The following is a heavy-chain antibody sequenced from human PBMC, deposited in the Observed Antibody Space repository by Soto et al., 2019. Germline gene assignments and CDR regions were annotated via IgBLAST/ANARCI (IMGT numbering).Heavy chain of an antibody. J-gene: IGHJ6*03. Sequence: QVQLQESGPGLVKPSQTLSLTCTVSGGSISSGGYYWSWIRQHPGKGLEWIGYIYYSGSTYYNPSLKCRVTISVDTSKNQFSLKLSSVTAADTAVYYCAREYVVPGYYYYYYMDVWGKGTTVTVSS. CDR2: IYYSGST. D-gene: IGHD2-2*01. V-gene: IGHV4-31*03. CDR3: AREYVVPGYYYYYYMDV. CDR1: GGSISSGGYY.